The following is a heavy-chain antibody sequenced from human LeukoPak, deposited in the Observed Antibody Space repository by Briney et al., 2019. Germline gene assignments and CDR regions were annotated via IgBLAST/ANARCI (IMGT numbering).Heavy chain of an antibody. CDR3: ARGARENGFNP. D-gene: IGHD5-24*01. CDR2: ISGSGGTT. V-gene: IGHV3-23*01. CDR1: GFTFTNYA. J-gene: IGHJ4*02. Sequence: GGSLRLSCAASGFTFTNYAMSWVRQTPGKGLERGLEWVSAISGSGGTTLYADSVKGRFTISRDNSKNTVLLQMNSLRADDTAVYYCARGARENGFNPWGQGTLVTVSS.